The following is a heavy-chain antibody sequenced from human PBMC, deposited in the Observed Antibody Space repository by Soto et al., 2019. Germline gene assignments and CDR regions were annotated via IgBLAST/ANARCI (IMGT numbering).Heavy chain of an antibody. V-gene: IGHV3-9*01. CDR2: ISWNSGSI. J-gene: IGHJ4*02. CDR3: AKGKAQWLRSGFDY. D-gene: IGHD5-12*01. Sequence: GGSLRLSCAASGFTFDDYAMHWVRQAPGKGLEWVSGISWNSGSIGYADSVKGRFTISRDNAKNSLYLQMNSLRAEDTALYYCAKGKAQWLRSGFDYWGQGTLVTVSS. CDR1: GFTFDDYA.